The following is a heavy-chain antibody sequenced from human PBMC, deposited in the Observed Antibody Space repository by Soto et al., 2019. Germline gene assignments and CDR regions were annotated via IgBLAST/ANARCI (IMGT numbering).Heavy chain of an antibody. J-gene: IGHJ5*02. Sequence: SETLSLTCSLSGGAISGYYWSWIRQPPGKGLERIGYVSFGGITDYHPSLKSRVTMSIDTSKNQLSLKMISVTAADTAVYYCARHGSDSGWFFFDPWGQGALVTVSS. CDR1: GGAISGYY. V-gene: IGHV4-59*08. CDR3: ARHGSDSGWFFFDP. CDR2: VSFGGIT. D-gene: IGHD6-19*01.